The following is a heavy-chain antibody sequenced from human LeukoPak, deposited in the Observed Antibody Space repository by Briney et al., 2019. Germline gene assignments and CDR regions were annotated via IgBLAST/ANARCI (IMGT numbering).Heavy chain of an antibody. V-gene: IGHV1-8*01. CDR1: GYTFTSYD. CDR2: MNPNSGNT. D-gene: IGHD6-13*01. CDR3: ARVDSSSWYGYYYYYMDV. Sequence: ASVKVSCKASGYTFTSYDINWVRQATGQGLEWMGWMNPNSGNTGYAQKFQGRVTMTRNTSISTAYTELSSLRSEDTAVYYCARVDSSSWYGYYYYYMDVWGKGTTVTVSS. J-gene: IGHJ6*03.